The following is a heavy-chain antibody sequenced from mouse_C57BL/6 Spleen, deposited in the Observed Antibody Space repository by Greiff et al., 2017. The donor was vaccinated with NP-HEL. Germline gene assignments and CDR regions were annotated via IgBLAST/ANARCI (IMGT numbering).Heavy chain of an antibody. D-gene: IGHD2-3*01. CDR2: IWRGGST. V-gene: IGHV2-5*01. Sequence: VQLQQSGPGLVQPSQSLSITCTVSGFSLTSYGVHWVRQSPGKGLEWLGVIWRGGSTDYNAAFMSRLSITKDKSKSQVFFKMNSLQADYTAIYYCAKNFDGYYTWYFDVWGTGTTVTVSS. J-gene: IGHJ1*03. CDR3: AKNFDGYYTWYFDV. CDR1: GFSLTSYG.